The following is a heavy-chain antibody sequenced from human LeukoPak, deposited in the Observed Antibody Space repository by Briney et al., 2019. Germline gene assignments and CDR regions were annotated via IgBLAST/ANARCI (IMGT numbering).Heavy chain of an antibody. V-gene: IGHV4-59*08. D-gene: IGHD6-13*01. CDR1: GGSISSFY. Sequence: SETLSLTCTVSGGSISSFYWSWVRQPPGKGLEWIGYIYYSGSANYNPPLKSRVTISVDTSKNQFSLKLSSVTAADTAVYYCARALYSSSWYVFDPWGQGTLVTVSS. CDR3: ARALYSSSWYVFDP. J-gene: IGHJ5*02. CDR2: IYYSGSA.